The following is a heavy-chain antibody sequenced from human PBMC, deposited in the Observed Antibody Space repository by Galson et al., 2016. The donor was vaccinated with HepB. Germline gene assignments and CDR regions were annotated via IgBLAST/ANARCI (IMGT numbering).Heavy chain of an antibody. CDR3: VKHRDPGDYSP. CDR2: IKQDGSEE. CDR1: GFTFSNYW. J-gene: IGHJ4*02. D-gene: IGHD5-12*01. Sequence: SLRLSCAASGFTFSNYWMSWVRQAPGKGLESVANIKQDGSEECYVDSVKGRFTISRDNSKNTVYLHMNSLRVEDTAVYYCVKHRDPGDYSPWGQGILVTVSS. V-gene: IGHV3-7*03.